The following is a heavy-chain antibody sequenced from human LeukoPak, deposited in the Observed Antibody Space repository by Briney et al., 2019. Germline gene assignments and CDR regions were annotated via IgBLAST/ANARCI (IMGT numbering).Heavy chain of an antibody. D-gene: IGHD6-19*01. CDR2: ISYRGST. V-gene: IGHV4-59*01. CDR1: GGSISSYY. CDR3: ARYASGWYIDY. Sequence: PSETLSLTCTVSGGSISSYYWSWIRQPPGKGLEWLGYISYRGSTKYNPSLKSQVTFSVDTSKNQFSLRLTSVTAADTALYYCARYASGWYIDYWGQGTLVTVSS. J-gene: IGHJ4*02.